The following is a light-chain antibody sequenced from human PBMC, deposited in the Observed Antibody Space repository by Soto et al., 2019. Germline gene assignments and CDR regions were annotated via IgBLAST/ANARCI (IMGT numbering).Light chain of an antibody. J-gene: IGLJ2*01. CDR1: SSDVGGYNY. CDR3: SSEAGSNNVV. Sequence: QSALTQPSSASGSPGQSVTISCTGTSSDVGGYNYVSWYHQHPGNAPKLMIYEVSKRPPGVPDRFSGSKSGNTASLTVSGLQAEDEADYYCSSEAGSNNVVFGGGTKLTVL. CDR2: EVS. V-gene: IGLV2-8*01.